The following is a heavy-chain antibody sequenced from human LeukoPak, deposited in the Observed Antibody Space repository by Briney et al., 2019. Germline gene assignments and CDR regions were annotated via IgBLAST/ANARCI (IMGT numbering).Heavy chain of an antibody. CDR3: ARAPYCGGDCYPEFDY. D-gene: IGHD2-21*02. V-gene: IGHV4-59*12. Sequence: SETLSLTCTVSGGSISSYYWSWIRQPPGKGLEWIGYIYYSGSTYYNPSLKSRVTISVDTSKNQFSLKLSSVTAADTAVYYCARAPYCGGDCYPEFDYWGQGTLVTVSS. CDR1: GGSISSYY. J-gene: IGHJ4*02. CDR2: IYYSGST.